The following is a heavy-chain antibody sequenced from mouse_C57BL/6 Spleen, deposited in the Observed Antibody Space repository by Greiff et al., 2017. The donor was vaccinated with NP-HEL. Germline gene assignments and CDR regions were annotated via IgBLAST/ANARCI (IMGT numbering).Heavy chain of an antibody. CDR3: TRDYYGSSWTMDY. CDR2: ISSGGDYI. D-gene: IGHD1-1*01. J-gene: IGHJ4*01. Sequence: EVKLVESGEGLVKPGGSLKLSCAASGFTFSSYAMSWVRQTPEKRLEWVAYISSGGDYIYYADTVKGRFTISRDNARNTLYLQMSSLKSEDTAMYYCTRDYYGSSWTMDYWGQGTSVTVSS. V-gene: IGHV5-9-1*02. CDR1: GFTFSSYA.